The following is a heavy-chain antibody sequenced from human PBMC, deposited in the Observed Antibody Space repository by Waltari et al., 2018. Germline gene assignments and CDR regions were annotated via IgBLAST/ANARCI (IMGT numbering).Heavy chain of an antibody. J-gene: IGHJ2*01. Sequence: QVQLQESGPGLVKPSETLSLTCAVSGYSISSGYYWGWIRQPPGKGLEWIGSIYHSGSTYYNPSLKSRVTISVDTSKNQFSLKLSSVTAADTAVYYCARRLTVVALGYFDLWGRGTLVTVSS. CDR2: IYHSGST. D-gene: IGHD2-15*01. CDR1: GYSISSGYY. CDR3: ARRLTVVALGYFDL. V-gene: IGHV4-38-2*01.